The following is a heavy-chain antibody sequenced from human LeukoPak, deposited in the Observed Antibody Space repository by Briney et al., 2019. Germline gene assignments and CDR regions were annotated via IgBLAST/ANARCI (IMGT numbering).Heavy chain of an antibody. D-gene: IGHD3-22*01. CDR3: ARDRRAIYYDSSGYFDY. V-gene: IGHV1-69*13. CDR1: GGTFSSYA. CDR2: IIPIFGTA. Sequence: SVKVSCKASGGTFSSYAISWVRQAPGQGLEWMGGIIPIFGTANYAQKFQGRVTITADESTSTAYMELSSLRSEDTAVYYCARDRRAIYYDSSGYFDYWGQGTLVTVSS. J-gene: IGHJ4*02.